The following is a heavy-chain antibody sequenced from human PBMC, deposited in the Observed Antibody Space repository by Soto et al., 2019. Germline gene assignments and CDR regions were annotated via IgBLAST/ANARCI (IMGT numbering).Heavy chain of an antibody. CDR1: GGSFSGYY. CDR3: ARTPPATDTALVTYYFDY. J-gene: IGHJ4*02. D-gene: IGHD5-18*01. V-gene: IGHV4-34*01. CDR2: INHSGST. Sequence: SETLSLTCAVYGGSFSGYYWSWIRQPPGKGLEWIGEINHSGSTNYNPSLKSRVTISVDTSKNQFSLKLSSVTAADTAVYYCARTPPATDTALVTYYFDYWGQGTLVTVSS.